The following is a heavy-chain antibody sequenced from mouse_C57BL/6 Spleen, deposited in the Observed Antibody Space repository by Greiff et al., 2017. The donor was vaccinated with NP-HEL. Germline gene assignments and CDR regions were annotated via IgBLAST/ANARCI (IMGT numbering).Heavy chain of an antibody. CDR3: ERFTTVNYAMDY. J-gene: IGHJ4*01. CDR2: IDPSDSYT. CDR1: GYTFTSYW. V-gene: IGHV1-69*01. D-gene: IGHD1-1*01. Sequence: QVQLQQPGAELVMPGASVKLSCKASGYTFTSYWMHWVKQRPGQGLEWIGEIDPSDSYTNYNQKFKGKSTLTVDKSSSTAYMQLSSLTSEDSAVYYGERFTTVNYAMDYWGQGTSVTVAS.